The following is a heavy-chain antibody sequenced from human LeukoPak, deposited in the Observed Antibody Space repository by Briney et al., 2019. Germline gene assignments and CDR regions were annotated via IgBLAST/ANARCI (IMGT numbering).Heavy chain of an antibody. J-gene: IGHJ4*02. CDR2: INHSGST. Sequence: SETLSLTCAVYGGSFSGYYWSWIRQPPGKGLEWIGEINHSGSTNYNPSLKSRVTISVDTSKNQFSLTLSSVTAADTAVYYCARDRYYDYVWGSYRYDFGFDYWGQGTLVTVSS. V-gene: IGHV4-34*01. D-gene: IGHD3-16*02. CDR1: GGSFSGYY. CDR3: ARDRYYDYVWGSYRYDFGFDY.